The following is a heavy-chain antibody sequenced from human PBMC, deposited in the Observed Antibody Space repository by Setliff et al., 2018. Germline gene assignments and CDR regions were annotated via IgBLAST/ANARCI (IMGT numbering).Heavy chain of an antibody. CDR1: GYSFTSYW. J-gene: IGHJ3*01. CDR3: TRHEDRNKCTSSSCYRENDAFDV. D-gene: IGHD2-2*01. V-gene: IGHV5-51*01. CDR2: IYPGDSDT. Sequence: GESLTISCKGSGYSFTSYWIGWVRQMPGKGLEWMGIIYPGDSDTRYSPSFQGQVTISADKSINTAYLQWSSLKASDTAIYYCTRHEDRNKCTSSSCYRENDAFDVWGQGAMVTVSS.